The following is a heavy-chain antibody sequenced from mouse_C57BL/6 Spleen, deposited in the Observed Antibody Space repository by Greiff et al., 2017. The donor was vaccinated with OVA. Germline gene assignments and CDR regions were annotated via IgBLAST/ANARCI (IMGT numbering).Heavy chain of an antibody. CDR1: GYTFTSYW. D-gene: IGHD1-1*01. CDR3: ARSDYYGSSYGYYLDD. Sequence: VQLQQPGAELVRPGSSVSLSCKASGYTFTSYWVHWVKQRPIQGLEWIGNIDPSGSANHHNPQIKNMATLPVDKSSSTDYMQLSSLTYEDAAVYDCARSDYYGSSYGYYLDDWGKGTTLTVSS. J-gene: IGHJ2*01. V-gene: IGHV1-52*01. CDR2: IDPSGSAN.